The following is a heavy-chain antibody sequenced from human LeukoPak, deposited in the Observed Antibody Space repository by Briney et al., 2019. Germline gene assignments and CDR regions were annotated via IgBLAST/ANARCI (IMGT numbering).Heavy chain of an antibody. CDR3: AREWLATGAFDI. Sequence: SETLSLTCTVSGGSISSYYWSWIRQPPGKGLEWIGYIYYSGSTNYNPSLKSRVTISVDTSKNQFSLKLSSVTAADTAVYYCAREWLATGAFDIWGQGTMVTVSS. CDR2: IYYSGST. D-gene: IGHD6-19*01. CDR1: GGSISSYY. V-gene: IGHV4-59*01. J-gene: IGHJ3*02.